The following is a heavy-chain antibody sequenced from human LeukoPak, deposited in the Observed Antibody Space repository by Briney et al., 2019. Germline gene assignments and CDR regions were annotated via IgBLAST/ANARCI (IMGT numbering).Heavy chain of an antibody. J-gene: IGHJ4*02. CDR3: AKDWPVSGDHYSPFDY. CDR1: GFTFSSHA. CDR2: ISRSGGNT. V-gene: IGHV3-23*01. Sequence: PGGSQRLSCAASGFTFSSHAMSWVRQAPGKGLEWVAAISRSGGNTYYGDSVKGRFTISRDSSKNALHLQMDSLRAEDTAVYYCAKDWPVSGDHYSPFDYWGQGTLVTVSS. D-gene: IGHD4-11*01.